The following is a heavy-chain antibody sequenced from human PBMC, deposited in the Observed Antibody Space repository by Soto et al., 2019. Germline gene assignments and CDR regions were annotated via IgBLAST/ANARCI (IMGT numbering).Heavy chain of an antibody. CDR3: AREGEYCNGDCYSGHFDS. D-gene: IGHD2-21*02. V-gene: IGHV4-31*03. Sequence: TLSLTCTVSGGSIDSGRYYWTWIRQNPGKGLEWIGYIFHNGRTYYNPSLKSRAVISMDTSKNQFSLNLTSMTAADTAMYYCAREGEYCNGDCYSGHFDSWGQGTLVTVSS. CDR2: IFHNGRT. J-gene: IGHJ4*02. CDR1: GGSIDSGRYY.